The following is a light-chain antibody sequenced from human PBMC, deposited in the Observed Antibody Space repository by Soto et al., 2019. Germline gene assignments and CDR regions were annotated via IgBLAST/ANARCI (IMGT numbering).Light chain of an antibody. J-gene: IGKJ1*01. CDR2: AAS. V-gene: IGKV1-39*01. Sequence: IQMTQSPSSLSASVEDRVIITCRASQSIINHLNWYQQKPWKAPKLLIFAASSLQSGVPSRFSGSRSGPDFTLTISSLQPEDFATYYCQQSYSSPPTFGQGTKVDIK. CDR3: QQSYSSPPT. CDR1: QSIINH.